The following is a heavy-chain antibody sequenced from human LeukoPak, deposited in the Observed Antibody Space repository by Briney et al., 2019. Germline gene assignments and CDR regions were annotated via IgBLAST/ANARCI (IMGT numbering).Heavy chain of an antibody. V-gene: IGHV3-21*01. Sequence: RGSLRLSCAASGFTFSSYSMTWGRQAPGKGLGWVSSISSSSSYIYYADSVKGRFTISSDNAKNSLYLQMNILRAEDTAVYYCARDRAGKDRGSWYEWGWGVDYYYYMDVWGKGTTVTVSS. CDR1: GFTFSSYS. D-gene: IGHD6-13*01. J-gene: IGHJ6*03. CDR3: ARDRAGKDRGSWYEWGWGVDYYYYMDV. CDR2: ISSSSSYI.